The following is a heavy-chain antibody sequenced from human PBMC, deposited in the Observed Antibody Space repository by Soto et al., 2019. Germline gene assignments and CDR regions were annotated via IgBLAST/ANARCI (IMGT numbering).Heavy chain of an antibody. D-gene: IGHD1-7*01. CDR3: ARQLELHWFDP. Sequence: SETLSLTCIVSGDSISSSSYYWGWIRQPPGKGLEWIGSIYYSGSTYYNPSLKSRVTISVDTSKNQFSLKLSSVTAADTAVYYCARQLELHWFDPWGQGTLVTVSS. V-gene: IGHV4-39*01. J-gene: IGHJ5*02. CDR2: IYYSGST. CDR1: GDSISSSSYY.